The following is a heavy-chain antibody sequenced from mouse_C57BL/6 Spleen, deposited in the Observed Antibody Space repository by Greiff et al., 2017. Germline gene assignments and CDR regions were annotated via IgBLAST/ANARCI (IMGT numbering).Heavy chain of an antibody. CDR3: ARAITTVVALYYYAMDY. V-gene: IGHV1-81*01. D-gene: IGHD1-1*01. Sequence: VQLQQSGAELARPGASVKLSCKASGYTFTSYGISWVKQRTGQGLEWIGEIYPRSGNTYYNEKFKGKATLTADKSSSTAYMELRSLTSEDSAVYFCARAITTVVALYYYAMDYWGQGTSVTVSS. CDR2: IYPRSGNT. J-gene: IGHJ4*01. CDR1: GYTFTSYG.